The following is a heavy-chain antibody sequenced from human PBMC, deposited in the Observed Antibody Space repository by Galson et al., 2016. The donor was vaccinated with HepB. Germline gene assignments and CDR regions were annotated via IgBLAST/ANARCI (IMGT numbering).Heavy chain of an antibody. Sequence: LSLTCAVTGGSINSYYWSWVRQPPGKGLEWIGYVYYDGSSNYNPSLKSRVTISLDTSKSQFSLKLTSLTAADTAVYYCATGRYYYGSEFWGQGTLVTVSS. CDR3: ATGRYYYGSEF. CDR2: VYYDGSS. V-gene: IGHV4-59*01. CDR1: GGSINSYY. D-gene: IGHD3-10*01. J-gene: IGHJ4*02.